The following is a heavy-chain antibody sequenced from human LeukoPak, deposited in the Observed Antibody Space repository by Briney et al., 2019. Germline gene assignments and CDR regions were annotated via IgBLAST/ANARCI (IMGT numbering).Heavy chain of an antibody. V-gene: IGHV4-39*01. CDR1: GGSISSSSYY. CDR2: IYYSGST. CDR3: ARHNDLMGATLDY. D-gene: IGHD1-26*01. Sequence: SETLSLTCTVSGGSISSSSYYWGWLRQPPGKGLEWIGSIYYSGSTYYNPSLKSRVTISVDTSKNQFSLKLSSVTAADTAVYYCARHNDLMGATLDYWGQGTLVTVSS. J-gene: IGHJ4*02.